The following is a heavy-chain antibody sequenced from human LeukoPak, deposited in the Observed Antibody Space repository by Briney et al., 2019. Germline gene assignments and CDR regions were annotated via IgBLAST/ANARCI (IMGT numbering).Heavy chain of an antibody. CDR1: GFTVSSNY. D-gene: IGHD6-13*01. CDR3: ARGIAAAGTALYN. V-gene: IGHV3-53*01. Sequence: GGSLRLSCAASGFTVSSNYMSWVRQAPGRGLEWVSVIYMDGSTYYSDSMKGRFIISRDNSKNTLYLQINTLRVEDTAVYYCARGIAAAGTALYNWGQGTLLTVSS. J-gene: IGHJ4*02. CDR2: IYMDGST.